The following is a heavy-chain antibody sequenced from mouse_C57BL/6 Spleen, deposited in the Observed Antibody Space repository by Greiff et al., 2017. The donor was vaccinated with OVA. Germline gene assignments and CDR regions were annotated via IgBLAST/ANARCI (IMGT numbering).Heavy chain of an antibody. V-gene: IGHV5-4*01. CDR1: GFTFSSYA. J-gene: IGHJ3*01. CDR3: ARESGTAY. Sequence: DVQLVESGGGLVKPGGSLKLSCAASGFTFSSYAMSWVRQTPEKRLEWVATISDGGSYTYYPDNVKGRFTISRDNAKNNLYLQMSHLKSEDTAMYYCARESGTAYWGQGTLVTVSA. CDR2: ISDGGSYT. D-gene: IGHD4-1*01.